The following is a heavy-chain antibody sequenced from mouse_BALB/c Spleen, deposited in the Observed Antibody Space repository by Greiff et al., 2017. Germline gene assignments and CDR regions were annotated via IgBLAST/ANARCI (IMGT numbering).Heavy chain of an antibody. V-gene: IGHV5-6*01. D-gene: IGHD2-3*01. CDR1: GFTFSSYG. J-gene: IGHJ2*01. CDR2: ISSGGSYT. CDR3: ARLYDGYLFDY. Sequence: EVKRVESGGDLVKPGGSLKLSCAASGFTFSSYGMSWVRQTPDKRLEWVATISSGGSYTYYPDSVKGRFTISRDNAKNTLYLQMSSLKSEDTAMYYCARLYDGYLFDYWGQGTTLTVSS.